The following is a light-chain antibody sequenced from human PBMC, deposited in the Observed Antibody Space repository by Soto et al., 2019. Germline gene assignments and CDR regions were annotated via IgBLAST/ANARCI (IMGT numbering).Light chain of an antibody. CDR2: GTS. J-gene: IGKJ4*01. CDR3: QQYGTSPLT. Sequence: EIVLTQSPGTLSLSPGERATLSCRASQSTSSTYLAWYQQKPGQAPRLLIYGTSNRATGIPDRFSGTGSGTDFTLTISRLEPEDFAVYYCQQYGTSPLTFGGGTKVEI. V-gene: IGKV3-20*01. CDR1: QSTSSTY.